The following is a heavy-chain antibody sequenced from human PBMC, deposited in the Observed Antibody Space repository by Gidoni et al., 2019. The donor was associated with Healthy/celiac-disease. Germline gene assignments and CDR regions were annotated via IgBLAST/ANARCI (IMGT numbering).Heavy chain of an antibody. D-gene: IGHD2-15*01. CDR3: ARVECSGGSCFQIAAFDI. Sequence: QVQLVQSGAAVKKPGSSVKVSCKASGGTFSSYAIRWVRQAPGQGLEWMGGVIPIFGTANYAQKFQGRVTITADESTSTAYMELSSLRSEDTAVYYCARVECSGGSCFQIAAFDIWGQGTMVTVSS. CDR2: VIPIFGTA. V-gene: IGHV1-69*01. CDR1: GGTFSSYA. J-gene: IGHJ3*02.